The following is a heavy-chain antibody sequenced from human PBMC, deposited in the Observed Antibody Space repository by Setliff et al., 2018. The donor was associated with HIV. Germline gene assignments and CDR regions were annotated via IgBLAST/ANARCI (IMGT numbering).Heavy chain of an antibody. V-gene: IGHV3-23*01. CDR3: AKGVQSLRPYYFDS. CDR2: IRGSGEST. Sequence: GGSLRLSCAASGFTFSDFGMSWVRQAPGKGLEWVSGIRGSGESTYYGEFETGHFTISRDNSKNMLYLQMTSLGVEDTAVYYCAKGVQSLRPYYFDSWGPGTLVTVSS. CDR1: GFTFSDFG. D-gene: IGHD4-17*01. J-gene: IGHJ4*02.